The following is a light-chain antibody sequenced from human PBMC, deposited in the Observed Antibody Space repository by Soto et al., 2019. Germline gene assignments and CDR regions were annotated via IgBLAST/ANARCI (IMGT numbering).Light chain of an antibody. J-gene: IGKJ3*01. CDR3: QQRVSWPLT. CDR2: DAS. CDR1: QTLAIY. Sequence: EIVLTQSPAILSLSPGERATLSCRASQTLAIYLAWYQQKPGQPPRLLIYDASNRATGIPARFSGSGSGTDFTLTISSLEPDDFAVYYCQQRVSWPLTFGPGTKVDIK. V-gene: IGKV3-11*01.